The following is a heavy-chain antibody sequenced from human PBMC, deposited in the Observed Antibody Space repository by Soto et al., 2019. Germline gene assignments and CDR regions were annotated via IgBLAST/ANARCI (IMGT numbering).Heavy chain of an antibody. V-gene: IGHV1-69*18. D-gene: IGHD4-4*01. CDR3: ARVVMTTVPASYYYSMDV. CDR2: ILPFVGTA. J-gene: IGHJ6*02. CDR1: VGTFSSYA. Sequence: QVQMVQSGAEVKKPGSSVTVSCKASVGTFSSYAISWVRQAPGQGLKWRRRILPFVGTANSAHKFQDRVTMTADESTRTAYMELTSLGSEYTAVFYCARVVMTTVPASYYYSMDVWGQGTTVTVSS.